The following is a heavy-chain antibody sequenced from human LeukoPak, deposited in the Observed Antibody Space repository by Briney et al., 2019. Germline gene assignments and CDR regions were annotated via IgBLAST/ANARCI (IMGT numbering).Heavy chain of an antibody. J-gene: IGHJ6*03. CDR3: TALMITFGGVSYYYMDV. CDR1: GFTFSNAW. D-gene: IGHD3-16*01. CDR2: IKSKTVGGTT. V-gene: IGHV3-15*01. Sequence: GGSLRLSCAASGFTFSNAWMSWVRQAPGKGLEWVGRIKSKTVGGTTDYAAPGKGRFTISRENSKNTLYLQMNSLKTEDTAVYYCTALMITFGGVSYYYMDVWGKGTTVTVSS.